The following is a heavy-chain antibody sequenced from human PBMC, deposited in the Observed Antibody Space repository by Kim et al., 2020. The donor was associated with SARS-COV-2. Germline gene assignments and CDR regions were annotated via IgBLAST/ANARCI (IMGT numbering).Heavy chain of an antibody. D-gene: IGHD1-1*01. CDR3: PPLGTGMDV. CDR2: ISGSGGST. CDR1: GFTFSSSA. J-gene: IGHJ6*02. V-gene: IGHV3-23*01. Sequence: GGSLRLSCAASGFTFSSSAMSWVRQAPGKGLEWVSSISGSGGSTYDADSVTGRFTISRDNSKNTRYLQMNSLRAEDTALYYSPPLGTGMDVCGQGTTVTV.